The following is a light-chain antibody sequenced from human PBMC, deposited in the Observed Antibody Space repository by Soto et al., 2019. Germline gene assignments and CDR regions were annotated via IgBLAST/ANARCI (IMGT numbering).Light chain of an antibody. CDR2: DVT. V-gene: IGLV2-14*01. CDR3: SSSTSSSTYV. Sequence: QSVLTQPASVSGSPGQSITISCTGTSSDVGSYNSVSWHQQHPGQAPKLMIYDVTNRASGIPDRFSASKSGNTASLTISGLQAGDEADYYCSSSTSSSTYVFGTGTKLTVL. J-gene: IGLJ1*01. CDR1: SSDVGSYNS.